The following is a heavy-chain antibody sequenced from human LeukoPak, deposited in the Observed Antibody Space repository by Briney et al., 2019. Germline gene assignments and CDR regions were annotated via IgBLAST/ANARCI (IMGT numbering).Heavy chain of an antibody. V-gene: IGHV4-59*12. CDR3: ARVWTPTANDAFDI. J-gene: IGHJ3*02. CDR1: GGSISSYY. D-gene: IGHD3-10*01. CDR2: IYYSGST. Sequence: PSETLSLTCTVSGGSISSYYWSWIWQPPGKGLEWIGYIYYSGSTNYNPSLKSRVTISVDTSKNQFSLKLSSVTAADTAVYYCARVWTPTANDAFDIWGQGTMVTVSS.